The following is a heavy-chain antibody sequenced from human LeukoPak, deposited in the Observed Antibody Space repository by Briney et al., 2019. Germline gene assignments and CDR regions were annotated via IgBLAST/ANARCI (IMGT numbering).Heavy chain of an antibody. CDR3: AIDYGDYVDAFDI. D-gene: IGHD4-17*01. V-gene: IGHV4-39*07. CDR2: IYYSGST. CDR1: GGSISSSSYY. Sequence: SETLSLTCTVSGGSISSSSYYWGWIRQPPGKGLEWIGSIYYSGSTYYNPSLKSRVTISVDTSKNQFSLKPSSVTAADTAVYYCAIDYGDYVDAFDIWGQGTMVTVSS. J-gene: IGHJ3*02.